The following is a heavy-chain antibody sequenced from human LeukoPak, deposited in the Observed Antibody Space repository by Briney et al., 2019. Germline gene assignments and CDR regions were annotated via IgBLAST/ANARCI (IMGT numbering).Heavy chain of an antibody. J-gene: IGHJ3*02. CDR1: TDSFSSHY. V-gene: IGHV4-59*11. D-gene: IGHD4-17*01. CDR3: ARDLVTVTKGFDI. Sequence: SETLSLTCAVSTDSFSSHYWTWLRQPPGKGLEWLGYISYIGSTNYNPSLKSRVTISIDTSKNQFSLKLSSVTAADTAVYYCARDLVTVTKGFDIWGQGTMVSVSS. CDR2: ISYIGST.